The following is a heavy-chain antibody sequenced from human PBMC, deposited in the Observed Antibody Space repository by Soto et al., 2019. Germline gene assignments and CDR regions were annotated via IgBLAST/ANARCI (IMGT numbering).Heavy chain of an antibody. V-gene: IGHV3-30-3*01. Sequence: HPGGSLRLSCAASGFTFSSYAMHWVRQAPGKGLEWVAVISYDGSNKYYADSVKGRFTISRDNSKNTLYLQMNSLRAEDTAVYYCARGPDTVMVEDYGMDVWGQGTTVTVSS. D-gene: IGHD5-18*01. CDR2: ISYDGSNK. CDR3: ARGPDTVMVEDYGMDV. J-gene: IGHJ6*02. CDR1: GFTFSSYA.